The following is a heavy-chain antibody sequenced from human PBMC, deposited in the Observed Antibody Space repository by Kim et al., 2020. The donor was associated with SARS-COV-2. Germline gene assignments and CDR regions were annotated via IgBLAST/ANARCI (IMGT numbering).Heavy chain of an antibody. J-gene: IGHJ4*02. CDR3: ARRVSGSGAAFFDY. D-gene: IGHD6-19*01. Sequence: NPSLKSRVTISVDTSKNQFSLKLSSVTAADTAVYYCARRVSGSGAAFFDYWGQGTLVTVSS. V-gene: IGHV4-39*01.